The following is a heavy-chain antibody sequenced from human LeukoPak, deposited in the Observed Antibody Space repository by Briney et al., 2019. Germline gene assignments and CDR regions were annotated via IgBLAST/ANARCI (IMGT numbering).Heavy chain of an antibody. CDR2: ISWNSESL. J-gene: IGHJ5*02. D-gene: IGHD6-6*01. CDR3: TKADRISSSGGWFDP. Sequence: GGSLRLSCAAFGFTFDNYAMHWVRQAPGKGLEWVSGISWNSESLGYADSVKGRFSISRDNARNSLYLEMNSLRTEDTALYYCTKADRISSSGGWFDPWGQGTLVTVFS. CDR1: GFTFDNYA. V-gene: IGHV3-9*01.